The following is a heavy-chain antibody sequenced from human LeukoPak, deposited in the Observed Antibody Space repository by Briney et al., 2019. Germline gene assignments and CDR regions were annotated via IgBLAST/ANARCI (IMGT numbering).Heavy chain of an antibody. CDR3: ARQGTTGAFIIDY. J-gene: IGHJ4*02. CDR1: GFTFSSYS. CDR2: IYHSGST. V-gene: IGHV4-38-2*02. D-gene: IGHD1-7*01. Sequence: GSLRLSCTASGFTFSSYSMNWVRQAPGKGLEWIGSIYHSGSTYYNPSLKSRVTIPVDTSKNQFSLKLSSVTAADTAVYYCARQGTTGAFIIDYWGQGTLVTVSS.